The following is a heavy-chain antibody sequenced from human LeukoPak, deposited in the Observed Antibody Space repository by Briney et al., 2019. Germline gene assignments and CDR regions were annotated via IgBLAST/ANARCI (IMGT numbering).Heavy chain of an antibody. D-gene: IGHD3-22*01. V-gene: IGHV4-59*08. J-gene: IGHJ4*02. Sequence: SETLSLTCTVSSGDSMSNYYWTWIRQPPGKGLEWIGYIYYSGSTNYNPSLKSRVTISVDTSKNQFSLKLSSVTAADTAVYYCARHYDSSGYYFDYWGQGTLVTVSS. CDR2: IYYSGST. CDR3: ARHYDSSGYYFDY. CDR1: SGDSMSNYY.